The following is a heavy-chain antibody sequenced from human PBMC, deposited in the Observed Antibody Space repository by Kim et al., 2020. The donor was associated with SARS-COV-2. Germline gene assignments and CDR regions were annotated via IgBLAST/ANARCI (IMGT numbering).Heavy chain of an antibody. CDR3: AKGADSSGWYVKY. V-gene: IGHV3-30*18. Sequence: GGSLRLSCAASGFTFSSYGMHWVRQAPGKGLEWVAVISYDGSNKYYADSVKGRFTISRDNSKNTLYLQMNSLRAEDTAVYYCAKGADSSGWYVKYWGQGTLVTVSS. D-gene: IGHD6-19*01. CDR1: GFTFSSYG. CDR2: ISYDGSNK. J-gene: IGHJ4*02.